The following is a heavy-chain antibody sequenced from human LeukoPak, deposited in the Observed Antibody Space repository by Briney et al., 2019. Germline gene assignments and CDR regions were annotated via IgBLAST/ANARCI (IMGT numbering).Heavy chain of an antibody. D-gene: IGHD1-26*01. CDR1: GNSFTSYW. Sequence: GASLKISCKGSGNSFTSYWVGWVSQMPGKGLEWMGIIYPGDSDTRYSPSFQGQVTISAVKSISTAYLQWSSLKASDTAMYYCASRVGATTFDYWGQGTLVTVSS. J-gene: IGHJ4*02. CDR2: IYPGDSDT. CDR3: ASRVGATTFDY. V-gene: IGHV5-51*01.